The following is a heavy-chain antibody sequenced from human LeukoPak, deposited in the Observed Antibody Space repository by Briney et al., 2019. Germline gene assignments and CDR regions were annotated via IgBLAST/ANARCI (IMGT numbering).Heavy chain of an antibody. Sequence: PGGSLRLSCAASGFTFSSYAMHWVRQAPGKGLEWVAVISYDGSNKYYADSVKGRFTISRDNSKNTLYLQMDSLRAEDTAVYYCASYGSTFDYWGQGTLVTVSP. D-gene: IGHD3-10*01. V-gene: IGHV3-30*04. J-gene: IGHJ4*02. CDR2: ISYDGSNK. CDR3: ASYGSTFDY. CDR1: GFTFSSYA.